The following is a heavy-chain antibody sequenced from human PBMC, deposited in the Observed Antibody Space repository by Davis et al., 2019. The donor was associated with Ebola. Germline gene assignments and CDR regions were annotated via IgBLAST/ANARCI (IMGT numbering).Heavy chain of an antibody. J-gene: IGHJ4*02. CDR2: ISVYNDYT. D-gene: IGHD3-9*01. Sequence: ASVKVFCKASGYTFTSYDISWLRQAPGQGLQWAGRISVYNDYTNYAQKHQGRVTMTTDPSTNTAYMELRSLRSDDPAVYYCARPGFDILTGYRYLDYWGQGTLVTVSS. CDR1: GYTFTSYD. CDR3: ARPGFDILTGYRYLDY. V-gene: IGHV1-18*01.